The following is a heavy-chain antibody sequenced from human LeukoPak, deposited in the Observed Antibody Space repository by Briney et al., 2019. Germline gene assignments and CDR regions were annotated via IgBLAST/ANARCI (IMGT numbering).Heavy chain of an antibody. CDR3: ARDPEIAAAGLDY. D-gene: IGHD6-13*01. V-gene: IGHV4-4*02. CDR1: GGSISGSTW. CDR2: IFHSGST. J-gene: IGHJ4*02. Sequence: SGTLSLTCAVSGGSISGSTWWSWVRQPPGKGLEWIGEIFHSGSTNYNPSLESRVTISVDKSKNQFSLRLNSVTAADTAVYYCARDPEIAAAGLDYWGQGTLVTVSS.